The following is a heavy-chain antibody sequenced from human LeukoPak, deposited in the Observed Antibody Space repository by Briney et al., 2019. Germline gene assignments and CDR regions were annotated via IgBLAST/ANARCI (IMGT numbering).Heavy chain of an antibody. D-gene: IGHD2-2*02. J-gene: IGHJ3*02. Sequence: ASVKVSCKASGYTFTGYYMHWVRQAPGQGLEWMGWINPNSGGTNYAQKFQGRVTMTRDTSISTAYMELSRLRSDDTAVYYCARPLGYQLLYGHYDAFDIWGQGTMVTVSS. V-gene: IGHV1-2*02. CDR3: ARPLGYQLLYGHYDAFDI. CDR2: INPNSGGT. CDR1: GYTFTGYY.